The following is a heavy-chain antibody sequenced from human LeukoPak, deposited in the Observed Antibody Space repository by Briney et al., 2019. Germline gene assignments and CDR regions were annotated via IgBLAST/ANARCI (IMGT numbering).Heavy chain of an antibody. CDR2: IHSNGNT. CDR3: AKGGYHYSSGYMPDPYYAMDV. Sequence: PGGSLRLSCAASGFTLTRNYMTWVREAPGKGLEWVSVIHSNGNTYYADSVKGRCAISRDNSKNILYLQMNNLRGEDTAVYFCAKGGYHYSSGYMPDPYYAMDVWGQGTKVTVSS. V-gene: IGHV3-66*01. CDR1: GFTLTRNY. J-gene: IGHJ6*02. D-gene: IGHD3-22*01.